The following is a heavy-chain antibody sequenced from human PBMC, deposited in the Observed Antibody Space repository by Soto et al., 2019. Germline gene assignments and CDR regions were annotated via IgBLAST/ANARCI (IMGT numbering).Heavy chain of an antibody. Sequence: GGSLRLSCAASGITFTAYAMSWVRQAPGKGLEWVSSISGSGGSTYYADSVKGRLTISRDNSKNTLYLQMNSLRAEDTAVYYCAKDGDYYGSGSYQNYFDYWGQGTLVTVSS. CDR3: AKDGDYYGSGSYQNYFDY. CDR2: ISGSGGST. CDR1: GITFTAYA. D-gene: IGHD3-10*01. J-gene: IGHJ4*02. V-gene: IGHV3-23*01.